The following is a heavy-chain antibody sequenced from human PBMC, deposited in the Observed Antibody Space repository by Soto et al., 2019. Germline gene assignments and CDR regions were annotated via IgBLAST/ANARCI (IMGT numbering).Heavy chain of an antibody. CDR1: GFTFTSSA. CDR3: AADYYYYMDV. V-gene: IGHV1-58*01. Sequence: TSVKPSSTAPGFTFTSSALQWVRQARGQRLEWIGWIVVGSGNTNYAQKFQERVTITRDMSTSTAYMELSSLRSEDTAVYYCAADYYYYMDVWGKGTTVTVSS. CDR2: IVVGSGNT. J-gene: IGHJ6*03.